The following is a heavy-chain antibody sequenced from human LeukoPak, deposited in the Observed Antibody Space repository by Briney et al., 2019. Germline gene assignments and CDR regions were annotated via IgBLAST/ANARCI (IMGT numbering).Heavy chain of an antibody. J-gene: IGHJ4*02. Sequence: GGSLRLSCAASGFTFSTYYMNWVRQAPGKGLEWVSSISTSSGYIYYADAVKGRFTISRDNAKNSLYLQINSLRAEDTAVYYCARVGLDRRGYSGYEAFDYWGQGTLVTVSS. CDR2: ISTSSGYI. CDR1: GFTFSTYY. D-gene: IGHD5-12*01. CDR3: ARVGLDRRGYSGYEAFDY. V-gene: IGHV3-21*01.